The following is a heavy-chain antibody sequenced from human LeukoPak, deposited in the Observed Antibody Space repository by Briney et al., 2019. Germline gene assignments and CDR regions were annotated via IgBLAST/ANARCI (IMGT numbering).Heavy chain of an antibody. V-gene: IGHV4-39*07. D-gene: IGHD3-10*01. CDR1: GGSISSTGYY. J-gene: IGHJ5*02. CDR2: IHYSGST. CDR3: ARAKRITMVRGVISP. Sequence: PSETLSLTCTVSGGSISSTGYYWGWIRQPPGKGLDWIASIHYSGSTNYNPSLKSRVTISVDTSKNQFSLKLSSVTAADTAVYYCARAKRITMVRGVISPWGQGTLVTVSS.